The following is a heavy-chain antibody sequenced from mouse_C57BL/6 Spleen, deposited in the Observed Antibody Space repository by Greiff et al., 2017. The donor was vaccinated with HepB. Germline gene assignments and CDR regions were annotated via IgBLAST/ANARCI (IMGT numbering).Heavy chain of an antibody. V-gene: IGHV14-1*01. J-gene: IGHJ4*01. CDR3: TRITTVVAEDYYAMDY. CDR1: GFNIKDYY. D-gene: IGHD1-1*01. Sequence: VQLQQSGAELVRPGASVKLSCTASGFNIKDYYMHWVKQRPEQGLEWIGRIDPEDGDTEYAPKFQGKATMTADTSSNTAYLQLSSLTSEDTAVYYCTRITTVVAEDYYAMDYWGQGTSVTVSS. CDR2: IDPEDGDT.